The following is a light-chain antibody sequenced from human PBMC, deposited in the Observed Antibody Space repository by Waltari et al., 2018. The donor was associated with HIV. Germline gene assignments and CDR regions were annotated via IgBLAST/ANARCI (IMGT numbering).Light chain of an antibody. V-gene: IGKV3-20*01. J-gene: IGKJ2*01. Sequence: DIVLTQSQGTLSLYPGERATLSCRASQSVRSGDLAWYQQKAGQAPGVRIYGAASRATGMPEICSGCGCGTDVTLTIIKLEREDFAGYYCQQYGNSRPYPFGQESKLEMK. CDR2: GAA. CDR3: QQYGNSRPYP. CDR1: QSVRSGD.